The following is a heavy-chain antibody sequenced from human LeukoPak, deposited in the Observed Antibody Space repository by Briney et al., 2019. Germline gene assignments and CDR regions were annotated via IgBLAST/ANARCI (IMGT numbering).Heavy chain of an antibody. Sequence: PSETLSLTCAVYGGSFSGYYWSWIRQPPGKGLEWIGEINHSGSTNYNPSLKSRVTISVDTSKNQFSLKLSSVTAADTAVYYCARRVISLSDYWGQGTLVTVSS. V-gene: IGHV4-34*01. CDR1: GGSFSGYY. D-gene: IGHD3-22*01. CDR2: INHSGST. J-gene: IGHJ4*02. CDR3: ARRVISLSDY.